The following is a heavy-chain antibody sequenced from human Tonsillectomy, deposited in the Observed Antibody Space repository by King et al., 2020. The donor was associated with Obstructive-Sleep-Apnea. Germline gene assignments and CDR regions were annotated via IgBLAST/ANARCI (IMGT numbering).Heavy chain of an antibody. V-gene: IGHV3-49*03. Sequence: VQLVESGGGLVQPGRSLRLSCTASGFTFGDYAMSWFRQAPGKGLEWVGFIRSKAYGGTTEYAASVKGRFTISRDDSKSIAYLQMNSLKTEDTAVYYCTIESGYSWYYFDYWGQGTLVTVSS. J-gene: IGHJ4*02. CDR3: TIESGYSWYYFDY. CDR2: IRSKAYGGTT. D-gene: IGHD4-23*01. CDR1: GFTFGDYA.